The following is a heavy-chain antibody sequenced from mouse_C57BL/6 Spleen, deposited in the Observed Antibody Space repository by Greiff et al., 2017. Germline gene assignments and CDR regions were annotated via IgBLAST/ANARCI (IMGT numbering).Heavy chain of an antibody. CDR2: INPSTGGT. Sequence: VQLQQSGPELVKPGASVKISCKASGYSFTGYYMNWVKQSPEKSLEWIGEINPSTGGTTDNQKFKAKATLTVDKSSSTAYMQLKSRTSEDSAVYYCAHYGSRCAYWGQGTLVTVSA. J-gene: IGHJ3*01. V-gene: IGHV1-42*01. CDR1: GYSFTGYY. D-gene: IGHD1-1*01. CDR3: AHYGSRCAY.